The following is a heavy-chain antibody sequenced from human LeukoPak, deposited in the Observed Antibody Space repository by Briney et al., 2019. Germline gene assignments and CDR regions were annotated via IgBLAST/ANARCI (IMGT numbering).Heavy chain of an antibody. CDR1: EFTFSDFE. V-gene: IGHV3-48*03. CDR2: ISTSGNNV. D-gene: IGHD6-19*01. J-gene: IGHJ4*02. CDR3: ARVSDISVAAYFDY. Sequence: GGSLRLSCAASEFTFSDFEMNWVRQAPGKGLEWVSSISTSGNNVYFADSLKGRFTISRDNAKNSLYLQMNSLRAEDTALYYCARVSDISVAAYFDYWGQGTLVTVSS.